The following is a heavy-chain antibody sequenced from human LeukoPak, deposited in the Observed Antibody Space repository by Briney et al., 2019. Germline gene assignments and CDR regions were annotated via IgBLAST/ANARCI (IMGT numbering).Heavy chain of an antibody. CDR2: IIPIFGTA. CDR1: GGTFSSYA. Sequence: GASVKVSCKASGGTFSSYAISWVRQAPGQGLEWMGGIIPIFGTANYAQKFQGRVTITRDTSASTAYMELSSLRSEDTAVYYCARDPGSVAAEYYFDYWGQGTLVTVSS. V-gene: IGHV1-69*05. J-gene: IGHJ4*02. CDR3: ARDPGSVAAEYYFDY. D-gene: IGHD6-19*01.